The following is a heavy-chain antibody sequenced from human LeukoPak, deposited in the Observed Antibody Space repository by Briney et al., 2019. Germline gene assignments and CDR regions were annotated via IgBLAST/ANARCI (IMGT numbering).Heavy chain of an antibody. Sequence: KPSETLSLTCTVSGGSINSSSYYWGWIRQPPGKGLEWIGTIYYSGSTYYNPSLKSRVTISVDTSKNQFSLKLSSVTAADTAVYYCARQWPMVSYGGQTDYWGQGTLVTVSS. D-gene: IGHD4-23*01. V-gene: IGHV4-39*01. CDR1: GGSINSSSYY. CDR2: IYYSGST. CDR3: ARQWPMVSYGGQTDY. J-gene: IGHJ4*02.